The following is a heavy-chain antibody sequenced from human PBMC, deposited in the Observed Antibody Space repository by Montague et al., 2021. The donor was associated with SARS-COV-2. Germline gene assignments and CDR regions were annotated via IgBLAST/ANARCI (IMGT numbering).Heavy chain of an antibody. Sequence: PALVKPTQTLTLTCTFSGFSLSTSGVGVGWFRKPPGKALEWLSLXYWDDGKHYSPSLESILTITKDTSNNQVVLTMTNMDPVDTATYYCAHRAGKWFGESRKYYFDYWGQGTLVTVSS. V-gene: IGHV2-5*02. J-gene: IGHJ4*02. CDR3: AHRAGKWFGESRKYYFDY. CDR1: GFSLSTSGVG. CDR2: XYWDDGK. D-gene: IGHD3-10*01.